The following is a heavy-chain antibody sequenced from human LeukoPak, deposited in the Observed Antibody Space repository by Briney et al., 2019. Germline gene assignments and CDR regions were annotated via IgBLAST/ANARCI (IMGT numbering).Heavy chain of an antibody. Sequence: GGSLRLSCAASGFIFSSYAMIWVRQAPGKGLEWVSGISGSGGSTNYADSVKGRFTISRDNSKNTMYVQMNSLRAVDTALYYCAKRGSAWSFDYWGQGTLVIVSS. V-gene: IGHV3-23*01. D-gene: IGHD6-19*01. CDR2: ISGSGGST. J-gene: IGHJ4*02. CDR1: GFIFSSYA. CDR3: AKRGSAWSFDY.